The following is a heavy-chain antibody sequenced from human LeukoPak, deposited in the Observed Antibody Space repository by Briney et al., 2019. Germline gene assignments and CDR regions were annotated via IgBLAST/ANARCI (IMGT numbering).Heavy chain of an antibody. CDR2: ISAYNGNT. D-gene: IGHD6-19*01. J-gene: IGHJ5*02. CDR1: GYTFTSYG. Sequence: ASVKVSCKASGYTFTSYGISWVRQAPGQGLEWMGWISAYNGNTNYAQKLQGRVTMTTDTSTSTAYMELRSLRSDDTAVYYCARDLGSGWFNGWFDPWGQGTLVTDSS. V-gene: IGHV1-18*01. CDR3: ARDLGSGWFNGWFDP.